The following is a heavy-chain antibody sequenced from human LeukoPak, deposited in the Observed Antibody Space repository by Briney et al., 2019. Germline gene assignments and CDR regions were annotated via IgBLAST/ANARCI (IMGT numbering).Heavy chain of an antibody. Sequence: PGGSLRLSCAASGFTFSSYPMHWVRQAPGKGLEWVAVIGYDGVNKFYTDSVKGRFTISRDDSKNTLYLQMDSLRAEDTAVYYCARDFIRRAPDYLDQWGQGTLVTVSS. CDR2: IGYDGVNK. V-gene: IGHV3-30*04. D-gene: IGHD3-10*01. J-gene: IGHJ4*02. CDR1: GFTFSSYP. CDR3: ARDFIRRAPDYLDQ.